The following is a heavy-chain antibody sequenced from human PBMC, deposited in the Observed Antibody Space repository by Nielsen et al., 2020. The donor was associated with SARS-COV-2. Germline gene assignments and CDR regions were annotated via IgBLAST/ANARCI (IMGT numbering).Heavy chain of an antibody. CDR3: ARDLGGQYQLRRYNWFDP. CDR2: MNPNSGNT. D-gene: IGHD2-2*01. J-gene: IGHJ5*02. CDR1: GYTFTSYD. V-gene: IGHV1-8*01. Sequence: ASVKVSCKASGYTFTSYDINWVRQATGQGLEWMGWMNPNSGNTGYAQKFQGRVTMTRNTSISTAYMELSSLRSEDTAVYYCARDLGGQYQLRRYNWFDPWGQGTLVTVSS.